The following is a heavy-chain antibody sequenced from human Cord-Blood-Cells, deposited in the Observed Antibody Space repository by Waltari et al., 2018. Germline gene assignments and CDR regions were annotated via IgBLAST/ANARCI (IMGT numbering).Heavy chain of an antibody. CDR3: ATGTRLHYYDSSGYHDY. V-gene: IGHV1-24*01. J-gene: IGHJ4*02. D-gene: IGHD3-22*01. CDR1: GYTLTELS. CDR2: CDHEDGET. Sequence: QVQLVQSGPEVKKPGASVKVSCKVSGYTLTELSMHWVRQAPGKGLEWMGGCDHEDGETIYEQKCQGRVTMTEDTSTDTAYMELSSLRSEDTAVYYCATGTRLHYYDSSGYHDYWGQGTLVTVSS.